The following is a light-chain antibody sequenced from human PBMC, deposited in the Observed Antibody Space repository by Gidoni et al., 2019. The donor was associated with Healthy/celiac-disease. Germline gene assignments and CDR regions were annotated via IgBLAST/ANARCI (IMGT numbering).Light chain of an antibody. V-gene: IGLV3-21*03. CDR2: DDS. J-gene: IGLJ1*01. CDR3: QVWDSSSDHYV. CDR1: NIGSKS. Sequence: SYVLTQPPSVSVAPGKPARITCGGNNIGSKSLHWYQQKQGQAPVLVVYDDSDRPSGIPERFSGSNSGNTATLTISRVEAGDEADYYCQVWDSSSDHYVFGTGTKVTVL.